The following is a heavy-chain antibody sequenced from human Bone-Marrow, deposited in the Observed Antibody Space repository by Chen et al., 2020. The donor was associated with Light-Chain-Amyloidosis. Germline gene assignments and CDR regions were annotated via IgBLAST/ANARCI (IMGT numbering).Heavy chain of an antibody. Sequence: QLQLQESGPELAKPSETLSLTCKVSGGSVSSRGFYWGWIRQSPGKGLEWIASISFSGNTYYNPSLKSRVTISIDTSKNQFSMKVTSVTAADTALYYCAKLLDNSYASTWGQGTLVTVSS. CDR3: AKLLDNSYAST. CDR1: GGSVSSRGFY. V-gene: IGHV4-39*01. D-gene: IGHD3-16*01. J-gene: IGHJ5*02. CDR2: ISFSGNT.